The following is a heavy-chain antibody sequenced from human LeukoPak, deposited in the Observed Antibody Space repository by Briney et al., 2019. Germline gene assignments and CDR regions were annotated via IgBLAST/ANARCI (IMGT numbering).Heavy chain of an antibody. V-gene: IGHV4-30-2*05. CDR2: IYYSGST. D-gene: IGHD2-15*01. CDR3: ARAAYLDY. CDR1: GGSISSGGYS. J-gene: IGHJ4*02. Sequence: SETLSLTCAVSGGSISSGGYSWSWIRQPPGKGLEWIGYIYYSGSTYYNPSLKSRVTISVDTSKNQFSLKLSSVTAADTAVYYCARAAYLDYWGQGTLVTVSS.